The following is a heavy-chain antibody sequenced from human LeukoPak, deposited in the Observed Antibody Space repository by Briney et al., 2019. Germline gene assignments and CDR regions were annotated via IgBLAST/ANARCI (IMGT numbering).Heavy chain of an antibody. J-gene: IGHJ4*02. V-gene: IGHV1-2*02. CDR2: INPNSGDT. CDR3: ATQRGSYLWGTDFDY. Sequence: ASVKVSCKASGYTFTGYYMHWVRQAPGQGLEWMGWINPNSGDTKYAQKFQGRVTMARDTSISTAYMELSRLRSDDTAVYYCATQRGSYLWGTDFDYWGQGTLVTVSS. CDR1: GYTFTGYY. D-gene: IGHD3-16*01.